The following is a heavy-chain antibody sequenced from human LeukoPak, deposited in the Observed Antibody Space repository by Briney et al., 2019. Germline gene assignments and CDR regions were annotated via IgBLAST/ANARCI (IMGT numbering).Heavy chain of an antibody. CDR3: ARVAAAGTYFDY. Sequence: GGSLRLSCAASGFTFSSHSMNWVRQAPGKGLEWVSSISSSSSTIYYADSVKGRFTISRDNAKNSLYLQMNSLRAEDTAVYYCARVAAAGTYFDYWGQGTLVTVSS. J-gene: IGHJ4*02. D-gene: IGHD6-13*01. V-gene: IGHV3-48*01. CDR1: GFTFSSHS. CDR2: ISSSSSTI.